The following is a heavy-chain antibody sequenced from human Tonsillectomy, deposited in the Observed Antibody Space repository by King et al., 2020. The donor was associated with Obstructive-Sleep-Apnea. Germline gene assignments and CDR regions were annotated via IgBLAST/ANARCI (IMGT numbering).Heavy chain of an antibody. Sequence: VQLVESGGGVVQPGTSLRLSCAASGFSFSTRDIHWVRQAPGKRLEWVALISWNERDKYYAASVKGRFTISRDNSKNTLYLEMNGLRAEDTAAYYCAKGEWSSRSIDYWGQGTLVTVSS. CDR3: AKGEWSSRSIDY. V-gene: IGHV3-30*18. J-gene: IGHJ4*02. CDR2: ISWNERDK. D-gene: IGHD6-13*01. CDR1: GFSFSTRD.